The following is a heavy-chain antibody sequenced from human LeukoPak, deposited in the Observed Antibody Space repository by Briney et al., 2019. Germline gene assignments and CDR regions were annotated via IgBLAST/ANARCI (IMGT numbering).Heavy chain of an antibody. CDR2: IYPGDSGA. CDR3: ARRRDLYSGSYYPFDY. D-gene: IGHD1-26*01. CDR1: GYSFTSYW. Sequence: GESLKISRKGSGYSFTSYWIGWVRQMPGKGLKWMGIIYPGDSGARYSPSFQGQVTISADKSISTAYLQWSSLKASDTAMYYCARRRDLYSGSYYPFDYWGQGTLVTVSS. J-gene: IGHJ4*02. V-gene: IGHV5-51*01.